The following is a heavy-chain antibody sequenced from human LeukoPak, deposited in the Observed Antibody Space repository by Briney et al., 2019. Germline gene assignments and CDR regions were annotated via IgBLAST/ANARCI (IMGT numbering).Heavy chain of an antibody. CDR3: ARAGPLTQNYYGSGSPLLGYYYGMDV. D-gene: IGHD3-10*01. CDR1: GFTFSSYS. CDR2: ISSSSTI. J-gene: IGHJ6*02. V-gene: IGHV3-48*02. Sequence: GGSLRLSCAASGFTFSSYSMNWVRQAPGKGLEWVSYISSSSTIYYADSVKGRFTISRDNAKNSLYLQMNSLRDEDTAVYYCARAGPLTQNYYGSGSPLLGYYYGMDVWGQGTTVTVSS.